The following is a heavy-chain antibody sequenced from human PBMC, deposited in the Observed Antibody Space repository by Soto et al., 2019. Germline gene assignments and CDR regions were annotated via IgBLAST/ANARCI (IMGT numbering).Heavy chain of an antibody. Sequence: PSETLSLTCTVSGGAVSSGTYYWSWIRQPPGKGLEWIGHIYFTGSTNYNPSLKSRVTMSLDTSRNQFSLKLSSVTAADTAVYYCTRGPPRVQWFDTWRLGTLVTVSS. CDR1: GGAVSSGTYY. CDR3: TRGPPRVQWFDT. J-gene: IGHJ5*02. CDR2: IYFTGST. V-gene: IGHV4-61*01.